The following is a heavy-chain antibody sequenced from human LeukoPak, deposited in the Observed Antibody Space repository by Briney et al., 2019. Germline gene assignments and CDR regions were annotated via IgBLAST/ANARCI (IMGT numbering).Heavy chain of an antibody. Sequence: ETLSLTCTVSGGSISSYYWSWLRQPPGKGLEWIGYIYHTGSTNSNPSLKSGVTISVDTSKNQFSLKLSSVTAADTAVYYCARHANSDAFDIWGQGTMVTVSS. J-gene: IGHJ3*02. CDR1: GGSISSYY. CDR3: ARHANSDAFDI. CDR2: IYHTGST. D-gene: IGHD4/OR15-4a*01. V-gene: IGHV4-59*01.